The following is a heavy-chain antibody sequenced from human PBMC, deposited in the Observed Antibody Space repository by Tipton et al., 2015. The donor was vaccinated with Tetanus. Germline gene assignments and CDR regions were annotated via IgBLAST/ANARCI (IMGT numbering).Heavy chain of an antibody. J-gene: IGHJ4*02. D-gene: IGHD2-2*01. Sequence: TLSLTCAVSGTTFSAYYWSWIRQPPGKGLEWIGEINPSGGTTYNPSLKSRVTISVDRSKNQFSLEMTSVIAADAAVYYCARGLGGVSPHYRSTWRYYFDFWGQGALVTVSS. CDR2: INPSGGT. CDR1: GTTFSAYY. CDR3: ARGLGGVSPHYRSTWRYYFDF. V-gene: IGHV4-34*01.